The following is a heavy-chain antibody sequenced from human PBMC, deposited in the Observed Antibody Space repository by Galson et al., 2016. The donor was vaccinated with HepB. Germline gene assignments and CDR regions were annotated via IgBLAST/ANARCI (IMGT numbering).Heavy chain of an antibody. Sequence: SVKVSCKASGYTFISHGFTWVRQAPGQGLEWMGWISAYSDKTRYLQKFQGRLTMTTDTSTSTAYMELRSLRYDDTAVYFCARVRGGSSSERFDYWGQGTLVTVSS. V-gene: IGHV1-18*04. CDR2: ISAYSDKT. CDR1: GYTFISHG. D-gene: IGHD6-6*01. J-gene: IGHJ4*02. CDR3: ARVRGGSSSERFDY.